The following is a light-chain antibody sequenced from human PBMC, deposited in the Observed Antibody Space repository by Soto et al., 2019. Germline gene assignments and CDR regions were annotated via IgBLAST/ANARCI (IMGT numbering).Light chain of an antibody. CDR1: QGISRW. J-gene: IGKJ5*01. CDR2: GAS. CDR3: QQANSFPLS. Sequence: DIQMTQSPSFVSASVGDRVTITCRASQGISRWLAWYQQRPGKAPELLIYGASSLQGGVPSRFSGSGSGTDFTLTISSLQPEEFATYYCQQANSFPLSFGQGTRLEIK. V-gene: IGKV1-12*01.